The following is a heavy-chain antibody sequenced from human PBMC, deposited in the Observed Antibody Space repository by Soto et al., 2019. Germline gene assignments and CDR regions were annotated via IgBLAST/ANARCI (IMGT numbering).Heavy chain of an antibody. CDR1: GFTFGDYA. D-gene: IGHD2-2*01. CDR3: TRGHLGYGSNSYGWFDP. V-gene: IGHV3-49*03. Sequence: GGSLRNCCTASGFTFGDYAMSWFRQAPGKGLEWVGFIRSKAYGGTTEYAASVKGRFTISRDDSKSIAYLQMNSLKTEDTAVYYCTRGHLGYGSNSYGWFDPWGQGTLVTVSS. J-gene: IGHJ5*02. CDR2: IRSKAYGGTT.